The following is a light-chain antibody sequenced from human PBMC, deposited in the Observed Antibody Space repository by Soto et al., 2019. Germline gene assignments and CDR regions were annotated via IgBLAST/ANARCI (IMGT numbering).Light chain of an antibody. CDR1: STDVGGYDY. Sequence: QSVLTQPPSASGSPGQSVTISCTGTSTDVGGYDYVSWYQQHPGKAPKLMIFEVSKRPSGVPDRFSGSKSGYTASLTVSGLQAEDEADYYCSSYANINNDVFGTGTKVTVL. J-gene: IGLJ1*01. CDR3: SSYANINNDV. CDR2: EVS. V-gene: IGLV2-8*01.